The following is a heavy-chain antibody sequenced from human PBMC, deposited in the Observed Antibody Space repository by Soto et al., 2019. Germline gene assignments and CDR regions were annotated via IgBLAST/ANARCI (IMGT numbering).Heavy chain of an antibody. D-gene: IGHD2-15*01. J-gene: IGHJ3*02. V-gene: IGHV1-69*02. CDR2: IIPILGIA. CDR3: ARSVIGGFDI. Sequence: QVQLVQSGAEVKKPGSSVKVSCKASGGTLSNGTISWVRQAPGQGLEWMGRIIPILGIANYAQKFQGRVTITADKATSTAYMELSSLRSEDTAVFYCARSVIGGFDIGGQGTMVTVSS. CDR1: GGTLSNGT.